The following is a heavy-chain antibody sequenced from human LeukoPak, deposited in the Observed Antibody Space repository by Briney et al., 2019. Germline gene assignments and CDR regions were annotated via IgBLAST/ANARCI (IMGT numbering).Heavy chain of an antibody. CDR3: ARSPTYYYDSSGYYYYYYYYMDV. CDR2: IYYSGST. CDR1: GGSISSYY. D-gene: IGHD3-22*01. V-gene: IGHV4-59*01. J-gene: IGHJ6*03. Sequence: SETLSLTCTVSGGSISSYYWSWIRQPPGKGLEWIGYIYYSGSTNYNPSLKSRVTISVDTSKNQFSLKLSSVTAADTAVYYCARSPTYYYDSSGYYYYYYYYMDVWGKGTTVTVSS.